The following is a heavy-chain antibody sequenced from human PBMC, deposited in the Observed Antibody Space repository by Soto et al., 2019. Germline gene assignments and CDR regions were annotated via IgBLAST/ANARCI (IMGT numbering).Heavy chain of an antibody. CDR2: ISGSGGST. Sequence: EVQLLESGGGLVQPGGSLRLSCAASGFTFSSYAMSWVRQAPWKGLEWVSAISGSGGSTYYADSVKGRFTISRDNSKNTLYLQMNSVRAEDTAVYYCAKDGLNYYDSSGYWSDDFDIWGQGTMVTVSS. V-gene: IGHV3-23*01. CDR1: GFTFSSYA. CDR3: AKDGLNYYDSSGYWSDDFDI. D-gene: IGHD3-22*01. J-gene: IGHJ3*02.